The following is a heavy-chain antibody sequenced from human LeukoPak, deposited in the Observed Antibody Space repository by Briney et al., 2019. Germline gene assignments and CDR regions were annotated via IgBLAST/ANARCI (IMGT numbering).Heavy chain of an antibody. V-gene: IGHV4-39*07. J-gene: IGHJ4*02. CDR2: IYHSGST. CDR1: GGSISSSSYY. Sequence: SETLSLTCTVSGGSISSSSYYWGWIRQPPGKGLEWIGSIYHSGSTYYNPSLKSRVTISVDTSKNQFSLKLSSVTAADTAVYYCARRGDGYNQRGFDYWGQGTLVTVSS. CDR3: ARRGDGYNQRGFDY. D-gene: IGHD5-24*01.